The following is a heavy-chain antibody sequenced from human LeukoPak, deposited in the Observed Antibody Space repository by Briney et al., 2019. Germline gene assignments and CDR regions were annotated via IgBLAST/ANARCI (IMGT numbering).Heavy chain of an antibody. CDR3: ARGTIKPAALGDY. V-gene: IGHV4-39*07. CDR2: IYYSGST. J-gene: IGHJ4*02. CDR1: GGSISSSSYY. Sequence: SETLSLTCTVSGGSISSSSYYWGWIRQPPGKGLEWIGSIYYSGSTYYNPSLKSRITISVDTSKNQFSLKLSSVTAADTAVYYCARGTIKPAALGDYWGQGTLVTVSS. D-gene: IGHD2-2*01.